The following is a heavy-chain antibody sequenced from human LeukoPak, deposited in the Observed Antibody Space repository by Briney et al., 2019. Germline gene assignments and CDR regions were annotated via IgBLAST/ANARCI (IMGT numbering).Heavy chain of an antibody. Sequence: GGSLRLSCAASGFTFSSLWMHWVRQAPGKGLVWVSRINSDGSTTSYADSVKGRLTISRDNAKNTLYLQMNSLRVEDTAVYYCAGRYGDYWGQGTLVTVSS. D-gene: IGHD1-1*01. CDR2: INSDGSTT. CDR1: GFTFSSLW. J-gene: IGHJ4*02. V-gene: IGHV3-74*01. CDR3: AGRYGDY.